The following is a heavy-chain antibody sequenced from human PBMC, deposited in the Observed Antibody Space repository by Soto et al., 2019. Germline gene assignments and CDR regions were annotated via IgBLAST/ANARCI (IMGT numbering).Heavy chain of an antibody. J-gene: IGHJ5*02. CDR1: GGSISSGGYY. Sequence: SETLSLTCTVSGGSISSGGYYWSWIRQHPGKGLEWIGYIYYSGSTYYNPSLKSRVTISVDASKNQFSLKLSSVTAADTAVYYCARSKRYCSFCSCYPGTHLFDPWGQGTLVTVYS. D-gene: IGHD2-15*01. CDR3: ARSKRYCSFCSCYPGTHLFDP. V-gene: IGHV4-31*03. CDR2: IYYSGST.